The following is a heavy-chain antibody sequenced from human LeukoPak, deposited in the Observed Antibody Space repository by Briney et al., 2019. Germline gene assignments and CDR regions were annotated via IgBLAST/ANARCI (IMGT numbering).Heavy chain of an antibody. CDR1: GFTFSSSE. CDR2: ISSSGRTI. J-gene: IGHJ4*02. D-gene: IGHD3-10*01. CDR3: ATIPMVRGIIVDY. Sequence: PGGSLRLSCAVSGFTFSSSEMNWVRQAPGKGLEWVSYISSSGRTIYNADSVKGRFTISRDNAKNSLYLQMNSLRAEDTAMYYCATIPMVRGIIVDYWGQGTLITVSS. V-gene: IGHV3-48*03.